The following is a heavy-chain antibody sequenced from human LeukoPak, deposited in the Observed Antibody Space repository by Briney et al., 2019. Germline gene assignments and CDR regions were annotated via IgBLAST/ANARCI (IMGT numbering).Heavy chain of an antibody. D-gene: IGHD3-3*01. Sequence: PSETLSLTCAVYGGSFSGYYWSWIRQPPGKGPEWIGEINHSGSTNYNPSLKSRVTISVDTSKNQFSLRLSSVTAADTAVYYCARGISDFWSGYYLYFDYWGQGTLVTVSS. J-gene: IGHJ4*02. CDR2: INHSGST. CDR1: GGSFSGYY. V-gene: IGHV4-34*01. CDR3: ARGISDFWSGYYLYFDY.